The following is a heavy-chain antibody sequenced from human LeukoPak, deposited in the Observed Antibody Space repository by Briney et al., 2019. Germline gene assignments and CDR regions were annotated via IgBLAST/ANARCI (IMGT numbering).Heavy chain of an antibody. V-gene: IGHV1-2*02. CDR2: INPDSGFT. J-gene: IGHJ4*02. D-gene: IGHD3-16*01. CDR3: APTAEAYTSWWEV. Sequence: GASVKVSCKASGYKFIDDYMHWVRQAPGQGLEFMGWINPDSGFTNYAQKFKGRVTMTRDTSISTAYLEVRSLTSDDTAVYYCAPTAEAYTSWWEVWGQGTLVTVSS. CDR1: GYKFIDDY.